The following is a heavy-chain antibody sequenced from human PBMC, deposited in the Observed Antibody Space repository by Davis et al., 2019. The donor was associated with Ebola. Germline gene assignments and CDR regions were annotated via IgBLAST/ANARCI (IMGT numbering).Heavy chain of an antibody. Sequence: GGSLRLSCAASGFTFSSYAMHWVRQAPGKGLEWVAVISYDGSNKYYADSVKGRFTISRDNAKNSLYLQMNSLRDEDTAVYYCARERIQLWLDNWFDPWGQGTLVTVSS. CDR2: ISYDGSNK. CDR3: ARERIQLWLDNWFDP. J-gene: IGHJ5*02. CDR1: GFTFSSYA. V-gene: IGHV3-30*04. D-gene: IGHD5-18*01.